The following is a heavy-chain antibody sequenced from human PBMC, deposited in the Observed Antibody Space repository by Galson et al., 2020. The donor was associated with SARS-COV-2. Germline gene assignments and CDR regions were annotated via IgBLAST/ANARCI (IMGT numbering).Heavy chain of an antibody. Sequence: TGGSLRLSCAGSGFTFSSYPMSWVRQAPGKGLEWVSAISGNSGTTYYADSVKGRFTISRDNSKNTLYLQMNSLRAEDTAVYYCAKDTGASGWTAYLDYWGQGTRITVSS. CDR1: GFTFSSYP. V-gene: IGHV3-23*01. D-gene: IGHD6-19*01. CDR3: AKDTGASGWTAYLDY. J-gene: IGHJ4*02. CDR2: ISGNSGTT.